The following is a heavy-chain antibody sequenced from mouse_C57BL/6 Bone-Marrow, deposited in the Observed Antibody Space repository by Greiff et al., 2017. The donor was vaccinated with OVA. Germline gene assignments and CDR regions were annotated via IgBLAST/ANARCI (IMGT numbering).Heavy chain of an antibody. CDR2: ISSGGSYT. CDR3: ATNCIFAY. V-gene: IGHV5-6*01. J-gene: IGHJ3*01. D-gene: IGHD4-1*01. Sequence: EVKLQESGGDLVKPGGSLKLSCAASGFTFSSYGMSWVRQTPDKRLEWVATISSGGSYTYYPDSVKGRFTISRDNAKNTLYLQMSSLKSEDTAMYYCATNCIFAYWGQGTLVTVSA. CDR1: GFTFSSYG.